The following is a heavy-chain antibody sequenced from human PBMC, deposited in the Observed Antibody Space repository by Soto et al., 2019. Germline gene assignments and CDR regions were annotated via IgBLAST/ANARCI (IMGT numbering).Heavy chain of an antibody. V-gene: IGHV4-34*01. D-gene: IGHD3-10*01. CDR1: GGSFSGYY. Sequence: QVQLQQWGAGLLKPSETLSLTCAVYGGSFSGYYWSWIRQPPGKGLEWIGEINHRGSTNYNPSLKSRVTISVDTSKNQFSLKLSSVTAADTAVYYCARRGITMVRGAKVYYMDVWGKGTTVTVSS. CDR2: INHRGST. J-gene: IGHJ6*03. CDR3: ARRGITMVRGAKVYYMDV.